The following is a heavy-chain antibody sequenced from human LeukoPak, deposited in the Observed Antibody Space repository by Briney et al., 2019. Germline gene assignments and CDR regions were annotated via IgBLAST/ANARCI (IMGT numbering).Heavy chain of an antibody. CDR3: ARGDVLLWFGSSTEPNWFDP. CDR1: GYTFTSYY. CDR2: INPSGGST. Sequence: ASVKVSCKASGYTFTSYYMHWVRQAPGQGLEWMGIINPSGGSTSYAQKFQGRVTMTRDTSTSTVYMELSSLRSEDTAVYYCARGDVLLWFGSSTEPNWFDPWGQGTLVAASS. J-gene: IGHJ5*02. V-gene: IGHV1-46*01. D-gene: IGHD3-10*01.